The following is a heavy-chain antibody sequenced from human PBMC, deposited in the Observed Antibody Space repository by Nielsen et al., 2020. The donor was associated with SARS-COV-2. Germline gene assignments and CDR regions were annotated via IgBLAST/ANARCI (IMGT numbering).Heavy chain of an antibody. J-gene: IGHJ5*02. Sequence: WIRQPPGKGLQWIGEINHGGRTNYNPSLKSRVTISVDTSKNQFSLKLSSVTAADTAVYYCARHSPIIVMPPDPNWFDPWGQGTLVTVSS. CDR3: ARHSPIIVMPPDPNWFDP. V-gene: IGHV4-34*01. CDR2: INHGGRT. D-gene: IGHD2-2*01.